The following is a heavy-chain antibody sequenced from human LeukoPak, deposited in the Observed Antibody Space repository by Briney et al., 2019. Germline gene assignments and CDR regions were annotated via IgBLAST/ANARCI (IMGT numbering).Heavy chain of an antibody. J-gene: IGHJ4*02. V-gene: IGHV1-69*04. CDR1: GGTFSSYA. CDR3: ARDFLYGPNDY. D-gene: IGHD2/OR15-2a*01. CDR2: IIPILGIA. Sequence: SVKVSCKASGGTFSSYAISWVRQAPGQGLEWMGRIIPILGIANYAQKFQGRVTITADKSTSTAYMELSSLRSDDTAVYYCARDFLYGPNDYWGQGTPVTVSS.